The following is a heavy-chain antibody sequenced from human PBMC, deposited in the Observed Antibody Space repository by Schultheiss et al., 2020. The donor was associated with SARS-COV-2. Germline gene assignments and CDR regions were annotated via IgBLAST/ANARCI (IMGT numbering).Heavy chain of an antibody. CDR3: ARGGYDFWSGYYPFDY. CDR1: GFTFSSYA. CDR2: ISGSGGST. D-gene: IGHD3-3*01. Sequence: GGSLRLSCAASGFTFSSYAMSWVRQAPGKGLEWVSAISGSGGSTYYADSVKGRFTISRDNAKNSLYLQMNSLRAEDTAVYYCARGGYDFWSGYYPFDYWGQGTLVTVSS. J-gene: IGHJ4*02. V-gene: IGHV3-23*01.